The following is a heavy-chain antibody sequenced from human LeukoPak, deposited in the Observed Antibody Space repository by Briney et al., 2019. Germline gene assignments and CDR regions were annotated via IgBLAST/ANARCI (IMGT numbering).Heavy chain of an antibody. D-gene: IGHD1-26*01. V-gene: IGHV3-13*04. CDR3: AKGRSGSYFDS. J-gene: IGHJ4*02. CDR2: ISTTGDT. CDR1: GFTFSSYD. Sequence: GGSLRLSCAASGFTFSSYDMHWVRQATGKGLEWVSAISTTGDTYYPGSVKGRFTISRENAKSSLYLQMNSLRAEDTAVYYCAKGRSGSYFDSWGQGTLVAVSS.